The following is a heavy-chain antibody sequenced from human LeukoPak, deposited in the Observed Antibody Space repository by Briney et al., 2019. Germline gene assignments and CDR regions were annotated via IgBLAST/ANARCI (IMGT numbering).Heavy chain of an antibody. CDR1: GYTFTGYY. V-gene: IGHV1-2*02. CDR2: INPNSGGT. J-gene: IGHJ5*02. D-gene: IGHD3-10*01. Sequence: ASVRVSCKASGYTFTGYYMHWVRQAPGQGLEWMGWINPNSGGTNYAQKFQGRVTITRDMSISTAYMELSRLRSDDTAVYYCARDRSRGLVEYGSGIPFGWFDPWGQGTLLSLSS. CDR3: ARDRSRGLVEYGSGIPFGWFDP.